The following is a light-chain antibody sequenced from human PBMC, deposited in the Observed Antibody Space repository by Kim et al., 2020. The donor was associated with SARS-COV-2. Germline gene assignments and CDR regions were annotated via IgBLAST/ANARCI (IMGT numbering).Light chain of an antibody. CDR3: TSYAGSHNLV. J-gene: IGLJ2*01. CDR2: EVT. V-gene: IGLV2-8*01. CDR1: SSDVGGHNY. Sequence: GQSVTISCTGTSSDVGGHNYVSWYQQHPGKATKLMIYEVTKRPSGVPDRFSGSKSGNTASLTVSGLQAEDEADYYCTSYAGSHNLVFGGGTQLTVL.